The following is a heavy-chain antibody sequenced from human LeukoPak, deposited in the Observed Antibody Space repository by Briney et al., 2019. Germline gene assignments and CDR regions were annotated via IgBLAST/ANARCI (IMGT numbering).Heavy chain of an antibody. Sequence: GGSLRLSCAASGLTFSSYSMNWVRQAPGKGLEWVSSISSSSSYIYYADSVKGRFTISRDNAKNSLYLQMNSLRAEDTAVYYCARDTFCSGGSCPLGYWGQGTLVTVSS. CDR1: GLTFSSYS. J-gene: IGHJ4*02. V-gene: IGHV3-21*01. D-gene: IGHD2-15*01. CDR3: ARDTFCSGGSCPLGY. CDR2: ISSSSSYI.